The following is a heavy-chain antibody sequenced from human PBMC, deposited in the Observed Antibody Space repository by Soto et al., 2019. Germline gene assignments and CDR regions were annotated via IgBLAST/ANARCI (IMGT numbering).Heavy chain of an antibody. V-gene: IGHV1-2*02. Sequence: GASVKVSCKASGYTFTGYYMHWVRQAPGQGLEWMGWINPNSGGTNYAQKFQGRVTMTRDTSISTAYMELSRLRSDDTAVYYCAREARRPGGYCSGGSCLRLVGMDVWGQGTTVTVSS. CDR2: INPNSGGT. CDR3: AREARRPGGYCSGGSCLRLVGMDV. D-gene: IGHD2-15*01. CDR1: GYTFTGYY. J-gene: IGHJ6*02.